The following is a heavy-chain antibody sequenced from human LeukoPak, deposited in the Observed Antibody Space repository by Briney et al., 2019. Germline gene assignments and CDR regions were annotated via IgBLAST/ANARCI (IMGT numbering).Heavy chain of an antibody. Sequence: GGSLRLSCAASGITFSTAWMSWFRQAPGKGLEWVGRIKSKMGGATADYAAPVKDRFTISRDDSKNTLYLQMNSLKTEDTAVYYCATDRAWFDPWGQGTLVTVSS. CDR3: ATDRAWFDP. V-gene: IGHV3-15*01. J-gene: IGHJ5*02. D-gene: IGHD3-10*01. CDR1: GITFSTAW. CDR2: IKSKMGGATA.